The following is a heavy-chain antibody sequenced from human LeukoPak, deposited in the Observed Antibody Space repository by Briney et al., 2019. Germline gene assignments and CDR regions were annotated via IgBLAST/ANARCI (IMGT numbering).Heavy chain of an antibody. CDR3: ARGAGYSYGYD. D-gene: IGHD5-18*01. CDR1: GLTFSSYW. Sequence: TGGSLRLSCAASGLTFSSYWMNWVRQAPGKGLEWVSYISSSSSTIYYADSVKGRFTISRDNAKNSLYLQMNSLRAEDTAVYYCARGAGYSYGYDWGQGTLVTVSS. CDR2: ISSSSSTI. V-gene: IGHV3-48*01. J-gene: IGHJ4*02.